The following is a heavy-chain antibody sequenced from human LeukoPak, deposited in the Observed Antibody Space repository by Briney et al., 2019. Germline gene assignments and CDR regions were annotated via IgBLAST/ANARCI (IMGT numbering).Heavy chain of an antibody. CDR2: ISSSSSTI. Sequence: PGGSLRLSCAASGFNFSSYPMWWVRQAPGKGLEWLSYISSSSSTIYYANSVEGRFTISRDNAKKSLYLQMNSLRAEDTAVFYCARDLDGGGPLDSWGQGTLVTVSP. V-gene: IGHV3-48*04. D-gene: IGHD2-21*01. J-gene: IGHJ4*02. CDR3: ARDLDGGGPLDS. CDR1: GFNFSSYP.